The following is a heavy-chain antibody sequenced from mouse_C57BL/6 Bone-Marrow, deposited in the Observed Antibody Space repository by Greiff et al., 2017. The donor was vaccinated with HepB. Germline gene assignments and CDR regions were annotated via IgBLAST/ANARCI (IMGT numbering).Heavy chain of an antibody. CDR1: GFSLTSYG. CDR3: ARHPSTVVATDYAMDY. CDR2: IWSDGST. D-gene: IGHD1-1*01. Sequence: QVQLKESGPGLVAPSQSLSITCTVSGFSLTSYGVHWVRQPPGKGLEWLVVIWSDGSTTYNSALKSRLSISTDNSKSQVFLKMNSLQTDDTAMYYCARHPSTVVATDYAMDYWGQGTSVTVSS. V-gene: IGHV2-6-1*01. J-gene: IGHJ4*01.